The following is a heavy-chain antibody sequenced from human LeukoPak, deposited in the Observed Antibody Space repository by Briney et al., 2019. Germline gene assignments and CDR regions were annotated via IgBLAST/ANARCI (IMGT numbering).Heavy chain of an antibody. V-gene: IGHV5-51*01. CDR1: GYAFTTNW. Sequence: GESLKISCKGSGYAFTTNWIGWVRQMPGKGLEWMGIIYPADSDTRYSPSFQGQVTISADKSISTAYLQWNSLKASDTAMYYCARRVDTAMVTSWFDPWGQGTLVTVSS. CDR2: IYPADSDT. CDR3: ARRVDTAMVTSWFDP. J-gene: IGHJ5*02. D-gene: IGHD5-18*01.